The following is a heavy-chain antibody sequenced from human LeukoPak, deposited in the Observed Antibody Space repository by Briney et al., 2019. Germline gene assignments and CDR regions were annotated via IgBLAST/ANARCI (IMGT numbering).Heavy chain of an antibody. D-gene: IGHD5-18*01. CDR2: ISSNGGST. V-gene: IGHV3-64*01. CDR1: GFTFSSYA. Sequence: GGSLRLSCAASGFTFSSYAMHWVRQAPGKGLEYVSAISSNGGSTYYANSVKGRLTISRDNSNNTLYLQMGSLRAEDMAVYYCARGRYSFGYGHYYYMDVWGKGTTVTVSS. J-gene: IGHJ6*03. CDR3: ARGRYSFGYGHYYYMDV.